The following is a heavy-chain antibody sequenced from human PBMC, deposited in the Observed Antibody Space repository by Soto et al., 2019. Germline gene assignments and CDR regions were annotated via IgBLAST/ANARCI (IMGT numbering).Heavy chain of an antibody. CDR1: GGSISSGDYY. J-gene: IGHJ5*02. Sequence: SETLSLTCTVSGGSISSGDYYWSWIRQPPGKGLEWIGYIYYSGSTYYNPSLKSRVTISVDTSKNQFSLKLSSVTAADTAVYYCARGGGICSGGSCYSSWFDPWGQGTLVTVSS. CDR3: ARGGGICSGGSCYSSWFDP. V-gene: IGHV4-30-4*01. D-gene: IGHD2-15*01. CDR2: IYYSGST.